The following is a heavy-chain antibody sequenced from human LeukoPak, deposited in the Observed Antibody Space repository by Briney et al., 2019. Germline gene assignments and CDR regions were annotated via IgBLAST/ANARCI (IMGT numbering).Heavy chain of an antibody. V-gene: IGHV3-9*01. D-gene: IGHD5-18*01. CDR1: GFTFDDYA. CDR3: AKDIRGAKGDTGY. J-gene: IGHJ4*02. CDR2: ISWNSGSI. Sequence: GGSLRLSCAASGFTFDDYAMHWVRQAPGKGLEWVSGISWNSGSIGYADSVKGRFTISRDNSKNSLYLQMNSLRTEDTALYYCAKDIRGAKGDTGYWGQGTLVTVSS.